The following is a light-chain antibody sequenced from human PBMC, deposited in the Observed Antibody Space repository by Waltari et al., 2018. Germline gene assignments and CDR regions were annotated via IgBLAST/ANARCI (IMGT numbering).Light chain of an antibody. Sequence: EIVMTQSPATLSVSPGERATLSCRASQSVTSTLAWYQQKPGQAPRLLIFGASTRATDIPARFSGSGSGTEFTLTISSLQSEDFAVYYCLQYNDWPPWTFGQGTKVEIK. J-gene: IGKJ1*01. CDR1: QSVTST. V-gene: IGKV3-15*01. CDR2: GAS. CDR3: LQYNDWPPWT.